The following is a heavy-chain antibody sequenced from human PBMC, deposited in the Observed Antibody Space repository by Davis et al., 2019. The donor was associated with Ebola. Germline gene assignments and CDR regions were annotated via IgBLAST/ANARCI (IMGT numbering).Heavy chain of an antibody. CDR2: INSDGSTT. Sequence: GESLKISCAASGFTVGSKYMSWVRQAPGKGLVWVSHINSDGSTTNYADSVKGRFTISRDNAKNTLYLQMNSLRVEDTAVYYCADPFADAFDIWGQGTMVTVSS. V-gene: IGHV3-74*01. J-gene: IGHJ3*02. CDR3: ADPFADAFDI. CDR1: GFTVGSKY.